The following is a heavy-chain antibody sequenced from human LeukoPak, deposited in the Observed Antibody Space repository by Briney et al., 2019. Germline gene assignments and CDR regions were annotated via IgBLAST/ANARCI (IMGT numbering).Heavy chain of an antibody. CDR2: VSGSGGST. V-gene: IGHV3-23*01. Sequence: HPGGSLRLSCAASGFTFSSYAMSWVRQAPGKGLEWVSVVSGSGGSTYYADSVKGRFTISRDNSKNTLYLQMNSLRAEDTAVYYCARITTGTIDYWGQGTLVTVSS. D-gene: IGHD1-1*01. CDR3: ARITTGTIDY. J-gene: IGHJ4*02. CDR1: GFTFSSYA.